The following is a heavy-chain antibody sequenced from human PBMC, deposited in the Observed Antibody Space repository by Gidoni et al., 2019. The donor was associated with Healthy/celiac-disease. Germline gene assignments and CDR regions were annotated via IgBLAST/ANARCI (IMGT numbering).Heavy chain of an antibody. CDR3: ARAVGAIFGVVSDYYYYGMDV. CDR2: ISAYNGNT. Sequence: QVQLVQSGAEVKKPGASVKVSCKASGYTFTSYGISWVRQAPGQRLEWMGWISAYNGNTNYAQKLQGRVTMTTDTSTSTVDMELRSLRSDDTAVYYCARAVGAIFGVVSDYYYYGMDVWGKGTTVTVSS. J-gene: IGHJ6*04. V-gene: IGHV1-18*01. CDR1: GYTFTSYG. D-gene: IGHD3-3*01.